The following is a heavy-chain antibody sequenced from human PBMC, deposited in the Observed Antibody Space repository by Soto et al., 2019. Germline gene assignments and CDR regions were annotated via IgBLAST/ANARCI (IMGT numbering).Heavy chain of an antibody. V-gene: IGHV3-23*01. J-gene: IGHJ1*01. CDR2: IGGSGDST. CDR1: GFTFSRYA. Sequence: EVQLLDAGGTLVQPGGSLRLSCAASGFTFSRYAMSWVRQAPGKGMEWVSAIGGSGDSTHYADSVKGRFAISRDNSKNMVYLQMNSLRAEDTAVYYCAKDSRWVNSVEHFQHWGQGTLVTVSS. D-gene: IGHD2-21*01. CDR3: AKDSRWVNSVEHFQH.